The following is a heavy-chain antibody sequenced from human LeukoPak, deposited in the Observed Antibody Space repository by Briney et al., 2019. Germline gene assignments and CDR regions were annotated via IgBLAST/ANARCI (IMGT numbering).Heavy chain of an antibody. Sequence: GGSLRLSCAGSGYSFRSHSMNWVRQAPGKGLEWVSSISSISHYSYYADSVKVRLTISRDNAKNSLYLQMNSLRAEDTALYYCTRDYYDSSGLPFDYWGQGTLVTASS. D-gene: IGHD3-22*01. J-gene: IGHJ4*02. CDR2: ISSISHYS. CDR3: TRDYYDSSGLPFDY. CDR1: GYSFRSHS. V-gene: IGHV3-21*01.